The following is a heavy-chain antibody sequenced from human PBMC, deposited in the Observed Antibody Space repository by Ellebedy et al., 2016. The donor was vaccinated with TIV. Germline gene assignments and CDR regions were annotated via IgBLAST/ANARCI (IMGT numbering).Heavy chain of an antibody. Sequence: PGGSLRLSCAASGFTFSAYGLHWVRQAPGKGLEWVAVIWRDGSREIYADSVKGRFTISRDNSKNTVFLQMKSLRAEDTAVYYCARESDLGSIGAGFDYWGQGDLVTVSS. CDR3: ARESDLGSIGAGFDY. D-gene: IGHD3-3*01. CDR2: IWRDGSRE. V-gene: IGHV3-33*01. J-gene: IGHJ4*02. CDR1: GFTFSAYG.